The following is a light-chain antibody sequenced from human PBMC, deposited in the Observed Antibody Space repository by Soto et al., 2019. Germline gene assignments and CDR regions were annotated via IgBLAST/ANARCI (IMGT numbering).Light chain of an antibody. CDR1: QDITNH. J-gene: IGKJ2*01. CDR2: DAS. V-gene: IGKV1-33*01. Sequence: DIQMTQSPSSLSASVGDTVTITCQASQDITNHLNWYQQKPGKAPRLLIYDASNLEIGVPSRFSGSGSGTDFTFTISNLQPEDIATYYCQQYDTLPPYTFGQGTKVELK. CDR3: QQYDTLPPYT.